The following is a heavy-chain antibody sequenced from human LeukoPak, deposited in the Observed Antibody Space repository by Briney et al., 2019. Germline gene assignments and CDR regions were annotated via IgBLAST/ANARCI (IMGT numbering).Heavy chain of an antibody. D-gene: IGHD1-26*01. J-gene: IGHJ4*02. V-gene: IGHV3-7*01. Sequence: GGSLSPSCAASGFTFSLYWMNWIRQAPGKGLEWVASIKQDGSQKDYVDSVKGRFTISGDNARNALFLHMNSLRANDSAVYYCARDIPKWEPLYFWGQGTLVTVSS. CDR1: GFTFSLYW. CDR2: IKQDGSQK. CDR3: ARDIPKWEPLYF.